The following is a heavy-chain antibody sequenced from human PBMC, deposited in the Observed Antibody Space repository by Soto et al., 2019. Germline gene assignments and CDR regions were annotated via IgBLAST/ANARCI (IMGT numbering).Heavy chain of an antibody. CDR3: ARAVYCTTDNCWDDFYYYNMDG. D-gene: IGHD2-8*01. J-gene: IGHJ6*02. CDR2: IYHTGGV. V-gene: IGHV4-4*02. CDR1: GASFSSNKHW. Sequence: SATLSLTCVVNGASFSSNKHWWTCVRQPPGKGLAWIGEIYHTGGVNYVSSLRGRITMSVDKTKNQFSLKLNSMTAADTATYYGARAVYCTTDNCWDDFYYYNMDGWVQGTTVT.